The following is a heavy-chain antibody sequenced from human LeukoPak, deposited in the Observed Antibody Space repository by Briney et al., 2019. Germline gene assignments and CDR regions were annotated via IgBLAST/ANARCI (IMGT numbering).Heavy chain of an antibody. J-gene: IGHJ4*02. D-gene: IGHD2-21*01. CDR2: ISSSSSYK. V-gene: IGHV3-21*01. CDR1: GFTFSSYT. CDR3: TRDSPNEVMLWWSIDY. Sequence: GGSLRLSCAASGFTFSSYTMNWVRQAPGKGLEWVSSISSSSSYKYYADSVKGRFAISRDNAKNSLYLQMNSLKPEDTAVYYCTRDSPNEVMLWWSIDYWGQGTLVTVSS.